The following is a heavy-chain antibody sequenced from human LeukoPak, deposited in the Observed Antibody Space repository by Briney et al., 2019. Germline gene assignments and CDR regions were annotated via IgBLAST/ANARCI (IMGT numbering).Heavy chain of an antibody. CDR3: ARVRYNSGYIFDY. CDR1: GFTVTTNY. J-gene: IGHJ4*02. D-gene: IGHD5-18*01. Sequence: GGSLTLSCAASGFTVTTNYMHWARQAPGKGLEWVSLISSGGDTHSADSVRGRFSISRDNAKNSLYLQMSSLRAEDTAVYYCARVRYNSGYIFDYWGQGTLVTVSS. V-gene: IGHV3-69-1*01. CDR2: ISSGGDT.